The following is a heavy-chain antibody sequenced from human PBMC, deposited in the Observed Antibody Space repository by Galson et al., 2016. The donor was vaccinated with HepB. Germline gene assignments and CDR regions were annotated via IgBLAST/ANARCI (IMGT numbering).Heavy chain of an antibody. J-gene: IGHJ4*02. CDR1: GFTFSYYG. D-gene: IGHD2-21*01. CDR2: TSSDESVK. V-gene: IGHV3-30*18. Sequence: SLRLSCAASGFTFSYYGMHWVRQAPGKGLEWVAVTSSDESVKYYTESVRGRFTISRDNSKNTLFPQMNSLRAEDTAVYYCAKDGVAYCGTDCYFDYWGQGTLVTVSS. CDR3: AKDGVAYCGTDCYFDY.